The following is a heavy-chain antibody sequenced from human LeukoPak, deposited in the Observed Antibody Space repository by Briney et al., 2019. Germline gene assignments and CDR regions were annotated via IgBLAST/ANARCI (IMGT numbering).Heavy chain of an antibody. CDR3: ARGRPGRCCVH. D-gene: IGHD2-8*01. CDR2: LRHDGTNK. J-gene: IGHJ4*02. CDR1: GFTFSSYG. Sequence: PGGSLRLSCAAYGFTFSSYGMHWVRQAPGKGLEWVAFLRHDGTNKNYAASLKGRFIISRDNSKNTVSLEMSSLTSEDTAVYYCARGRPGRCCVHWGQGTQVTVSS. V-gene: IGHV3-30*02.